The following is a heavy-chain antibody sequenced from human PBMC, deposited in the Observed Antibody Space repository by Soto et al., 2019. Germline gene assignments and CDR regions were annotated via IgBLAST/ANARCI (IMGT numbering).Heavy chain of an antibody. Sequence: SETLSLTCTVSGGSITNSYYCSIRQPPGKGLEWVGYIYYTGSINYNPSLKSRVTMSVDTSKNQISLNLTSVTAADTAIYFCARERISVTESANWFDPWGQGSLVT. J-gene: IGHJ5*02. CDR1: GGSITNSY. V-gene: IGHV4-59*01. CDR2: IYYTGSI. D-gene: IGHD2-21*02. CDR3: ARERISVTESANWFDP.